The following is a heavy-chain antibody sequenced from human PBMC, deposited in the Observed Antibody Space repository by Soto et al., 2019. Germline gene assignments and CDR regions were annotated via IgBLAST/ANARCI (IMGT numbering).Heavy chain of an antibody. CDR3: ARDKARSSNWFDP. CDR1: GFTFSSYG. Sequence: GGSLRLSCAASGFTFSSYGMHWVRQAPGKGLEWVAVIWYDGSNKYYADSVKGRFTISRDNSKNTLYLQMNSLRAEDTAVYYCARDKARSSNWFDPWGQGTLVTVSS. J-gene: IGHJ5*02. CDR2: IWYDGSNK. D-gene: IGHD1-26*01. V-gene: IGHV3-33*01.